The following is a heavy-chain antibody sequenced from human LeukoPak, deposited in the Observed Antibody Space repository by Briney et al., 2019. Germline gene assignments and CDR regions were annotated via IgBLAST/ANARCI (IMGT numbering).Heavy chain of an antibody. V-gene: IGHV4-38-2*02. J-gene: IGHJ6*03. D-gene: IGHD6-6*01. Sequence: PSETLSLTCTVSGYSISSGYYWGWIRQPPGKGLEWIGSIYHSGSTYYNPSLKSRVTISVDTSKNQFSLKLSSVTAADTAVYYCARAVGQYSSSSLYYYYMDVWGKGTTVTVSS. CDR2: IYHSGST. CDR1: GYSISSGYY. CDR3: ARAVGQYSSSSLYYYYMDV.